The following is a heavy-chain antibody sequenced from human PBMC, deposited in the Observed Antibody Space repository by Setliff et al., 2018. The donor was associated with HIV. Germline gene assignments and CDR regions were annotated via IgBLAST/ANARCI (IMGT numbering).Heavy chain of an antibody. CDR2: IRYDGSNK. Sequence: GGSLRLSCAASGFTFSSYGMHWVRQAPGKGLEWVAFIRYDGSNKYYADSVKGRFTISRDNSKNTLYLQMNSLRAEDTAVYYCAKDVPPFNVVNMAYGMDVWGQGTTVTVSS. J-gene: IGHJ6*02. V-gene: IGHV3-30*02. D-gene: IGHD2-15*01. CDR3: AKDVPPFNVVNMAYGMDV. CDR1: GFTFSSYG.